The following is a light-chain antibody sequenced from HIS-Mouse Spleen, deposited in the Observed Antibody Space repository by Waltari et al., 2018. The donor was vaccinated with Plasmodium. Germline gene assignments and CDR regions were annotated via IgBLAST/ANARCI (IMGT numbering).Light chain of an antibody. V-gene: IGLV3-10*01. Sequence: SYELTQPPPASVSPGQTARITCSADALPKKHPYWYPQNSGQAPVLVIYEDSKRPSRIPERFSGSSSGTMATLTISGAQVEDEADYYCYSTDSSGNHRVFGGGTKLTVL. CDR2: EDS. CDR3: YSTDSSGNHRV. J-gene: IGLJ3*02. CDR1: ALPKKH.